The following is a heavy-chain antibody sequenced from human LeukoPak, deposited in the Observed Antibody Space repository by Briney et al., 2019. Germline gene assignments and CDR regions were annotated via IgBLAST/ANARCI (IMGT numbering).Heavy chain of an antibody. CDR3: ASRRVSWSSGPWHYFDY. CDR1: GGSISSSSYY. V-gene: IGHV4-39*01. J-gene: IGHJ4*02. Sequence: SETLSLTCTVSGGSISSSSYYWGWLRQPPGRGLEWIGSIYYSGSTYYNPSLKSRLTISVDTSKNQFSLNLSSVTAADTAVYYCASRRVSWSSGPWHYFDYWGQGTLVTVSS. D-gene: IGHD6-19*01. CDR2: IYYSGST.